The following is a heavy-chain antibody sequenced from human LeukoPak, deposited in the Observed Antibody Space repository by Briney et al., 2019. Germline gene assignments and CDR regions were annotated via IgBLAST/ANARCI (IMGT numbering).Heavy chain of an antibody. CDR3: AKTAVADWYLDL. CDR1: AFTFSSYG. J-gene: IGHJ2*01. V-gene: IGHV3-23*01. CDR2: ISGSGGST. D-gene: IGHD6-19*01. Sequence: GGSLRLSCAASAFTFSSYGMTWVRQAPGKGLEWVSAISGSGGSTYYADSVKGRFTISRDNSKNTLYLQMNSLRAEDTAVYYCAKTAVADWYLDLWGRGTLVTVSS.